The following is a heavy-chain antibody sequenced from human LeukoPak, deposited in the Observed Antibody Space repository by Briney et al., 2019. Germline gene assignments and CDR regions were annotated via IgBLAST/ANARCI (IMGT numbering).Heavy chain of an antibody. CDR1: GFTFSDST. Sequence: GGSLKLSCAASGFTFSDSTIHWVRQASGKGLEWVGRIRTKPNTYATAYAASVKGRFTISRDDSKNTAYLQMYSLKTDDTAVYYCTRHTERNSDWGQGTLVTVSS. CDR3: TRHTERNSD. D-gene: IGHD2/OR15-2a*01. CDR2: IRTKPNTYAT. J-gene: IGHJ4*02. V-gene: IGHV3-73*01.